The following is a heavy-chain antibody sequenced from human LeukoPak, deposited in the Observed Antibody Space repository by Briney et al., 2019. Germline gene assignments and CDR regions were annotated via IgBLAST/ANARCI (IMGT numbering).Heavy chain of an antibody. V-gene: IGHV3-23*01. CDR2: INTGGGT. Sequence: GGSLRLSCATSGFTFNNYAMTWVRQAPGKGLEWVSTINTGGGTYYAASVKGRFTLSRENSRNTLYLHMSSLRAEDTAVYYCARDLHEYYFDYWGQGTLVTVSS. CDR1: GFTFNNYA. CDR3: ARDLHEYYFDY. J-gene: IGHJ4*02.